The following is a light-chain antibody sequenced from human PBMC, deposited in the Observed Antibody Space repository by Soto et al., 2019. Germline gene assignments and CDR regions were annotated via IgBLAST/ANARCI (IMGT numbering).Light chain of an antibody. CDR1: SSDVGSYDL. Sequence: QSALTQPASVSRSPGQSITISCTGTSSDVGSYDLVSWYQHHPGKAPKLMIYEVSKRPSGVSNRFSGSKSDNTASLTISGLQAEDEADYYCCSFAGSSTYVFGTGTKLTVL. CDR2: EVS. CDR3: CSFAGSSTYV. V-gene: IGLV2-23*02. J-gene: IGLJ1*01.